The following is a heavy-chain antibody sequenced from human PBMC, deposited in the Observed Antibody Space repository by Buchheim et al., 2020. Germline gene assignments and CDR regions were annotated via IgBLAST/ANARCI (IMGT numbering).Heavy chain of an antibody. Sequence: EVQLVESGGGLVQPGGSLRLSCAASGFTFSSYAMSWVRQAPGKGLEWVSTISGSGGSTYYADSVKGRFTISRDNSKNPLYLQMNSLRAEDTAVYYCAKVGPCGSYCSYYYYGMDVWGQGTT. J-gene: IGHJ6*02. CDR3: AKVGPCGSYCSYYYYGMDV. CDR2: ISGSGGST. V-gene: IGHV3-23*04. CDR1: GFTFSSYA. D-gene: IGHD1-26*01.